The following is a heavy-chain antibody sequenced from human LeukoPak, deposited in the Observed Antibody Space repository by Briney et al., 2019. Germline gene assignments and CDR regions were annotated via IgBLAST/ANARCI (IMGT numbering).Heavy chain of an antibody. CDR3: ARVGQWLPIDY. CDR1: GFTFSSYS. V-gene: IGHV3-21*01. Sequence: GGSLRLSCAASGFTFSSYSMNWVRQAPGKGLEWVSSISSSSSHIYYADSVKGRFTISRDNAKNSLYLQMNSLRAEDTAVYYCARVGQWLPIDYWGQGTLVTVSS. D-gene: IGHD6-19*01. CDR2: ISSSSSHI. J-gene: IGHJ4*02.